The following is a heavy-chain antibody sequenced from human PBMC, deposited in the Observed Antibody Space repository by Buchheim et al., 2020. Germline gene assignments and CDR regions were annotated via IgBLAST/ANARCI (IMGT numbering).Heavy chain of an antibody. J-gene: IGHJ4*02. CDR3: AKDNRNYGHIDY. V-gene: IGHV3-30*18. CDR2: ISYDGSNK. Sequence: QVQLVESGGGVVQPGRSLRLSCAASGFTFSSYGMHWVRQAPGKGLEWVAVISYDGSNKYYADSVKGRFTISRDNSKNTLYLQMNSLRAEDTAVYYCAKDNRNYGHIDYWGQGTL. D-gene: IGHD1-7*01. CDR1: GFTFSSYG.